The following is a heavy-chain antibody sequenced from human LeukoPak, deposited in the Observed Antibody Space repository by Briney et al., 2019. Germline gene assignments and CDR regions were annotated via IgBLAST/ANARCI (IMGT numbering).Heavy chain of an antibody. Sequence: GGSLRLSCAASGFTFSSYWMHWVRQAPGKGLVWVSRINSDGSSTSYADSVKGRFTISRDNAKNTLYLRMSSLRAEDTAVYYCARGVTIFGVVIKFYNWFDPWGQGTLVTVSS. CDR3: ARGVTIFGVVIKFYNWFDP. V-gene: IGHV3-74*01. CDR2: INSDGSST. J-gene: IGHJ5*02. CDR1: GFTFSSYW. D-gene: IGHD3-3*01.